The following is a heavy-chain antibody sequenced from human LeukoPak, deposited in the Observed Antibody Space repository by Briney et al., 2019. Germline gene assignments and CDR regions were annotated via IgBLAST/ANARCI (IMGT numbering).Heavy chain of an antibody. Sequence: GGSLRLSCAASGFTFSNAWMSWVRQAPGKGLEWVSYISSSGSTIYYADSVKGRFTISRDNAKNSLYLQMNSLRAEDTAVYYCARRTTVTTLWYFDYWGQGTLVTVSS. CDR2: ISSSGSTI. J-gene: IGHJ4*02. CDR1: GFTFSNAW. V-gene: IGHV3-11*04. D-gene: IGHD4-17*01. CDR3: ARRTTVTTLWYFDY.